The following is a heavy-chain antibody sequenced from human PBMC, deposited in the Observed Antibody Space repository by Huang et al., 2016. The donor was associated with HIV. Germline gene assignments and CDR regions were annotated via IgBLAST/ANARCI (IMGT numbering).Heavy chain of an antibody. Sequence: QIQLMQSGPELKQPGASVKVSCKASGYTFTSYGITWVHQAPGQGPEWMGGSSASSGDTEYAQKFQGRVTLTTDTSTNIAYMELRSLRSDDTAKYYCARDPKYHRIGYYRQRRGIDIWGQGTMVIVSS. CDR1: GYTFTSYG. CDR2: SSASSGDT. D-gene: IGHD3-22*01. V-gene: IGHV1-18*01. J-gene: IGHJ3*02. CDR3: ARDPKYHRIGYYRQRRGIDI.